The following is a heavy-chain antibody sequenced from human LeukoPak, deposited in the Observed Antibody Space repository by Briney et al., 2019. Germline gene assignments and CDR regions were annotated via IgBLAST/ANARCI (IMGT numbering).Heavy chain of an antibody. CDR3: ARDPSPSAADSDY. CDR1: GFTFSSYS. CDR2: ISSSSSYI. V-gene: IGHV3-21*01. J-gene: IGHJ4*02. D-gene: IGHD6-13*01. Sequence: GGSLRLSCAASGFTFSSYSMNWVRQAPGKGLEWVSSISSSSSYIYYADSVKGRFTISRDNAKNSLYLQMNSLRAEDTAVYYCARDPSPSAADSDYWGQGTLVTVSS.